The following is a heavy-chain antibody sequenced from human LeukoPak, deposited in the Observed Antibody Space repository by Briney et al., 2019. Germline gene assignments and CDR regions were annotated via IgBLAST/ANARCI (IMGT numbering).Heavy chain of an antibody. J-gene: IGHJ2*01. CDR2: LYSGGST. CDR1: GFTVSTNY. Sequence: PGGSLRLSCAASGFTVSTNYMNWVRQAPGKGLEWVSILYSGGSTYYADSVEGRFIVSRDSSKNTLSLQMNDLRAEDTAVYYCARVGDHFHWYLDLWGRGTLVTVSS. CDR3: ARVGDHFHWYLDL. V-gene: IGHV3-53*01. D-gene: IGHD3-3*02.